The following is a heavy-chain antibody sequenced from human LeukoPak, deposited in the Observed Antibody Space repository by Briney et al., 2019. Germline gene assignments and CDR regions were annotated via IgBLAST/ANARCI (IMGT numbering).Heavy chain of an antibody. V-gene: IGHV1-69*04. CDR2: IIPILGIA. CDR1: GGTFSSYA. Sequence: GASVKVSCKASGGTFSSYAISWVRQAPGQGLEWMGRIIPILGIANYAQKFQGRVTITADKSTSTAYMKLSSLRSEDTAVYYCASYRHVYEKCSGGGSCGVFDYWGQGTLVTVSS. CDR3: ASYRHVYEKCSGGGSCGVFDY. D-gene: IGHD2-15*01. J-gene: IGHJ4*02.